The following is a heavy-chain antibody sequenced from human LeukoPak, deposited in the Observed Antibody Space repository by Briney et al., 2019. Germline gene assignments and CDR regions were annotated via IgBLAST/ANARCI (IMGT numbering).Heavy chain of an antibody. V-gene: IGHV3-64*01. CDR1: GFTFSSYA. J-gene: IGHJ6*03. CDR3: ARAMSSRDFWSGYYYYYYMDV. Sequence: GGSLRLSCAASGFTFSSYAMHWVRQAPGKGLEYVSAISSNGGSTYYANSVKGRFTISRDNSKNTLYLQMGSLRAEDMAVYYCARAMSSRDFWSGYYYYYYMDVWGKGTTVTVSS. CDR2: ISSNGGST. D-gene: IGHD3-3*01.